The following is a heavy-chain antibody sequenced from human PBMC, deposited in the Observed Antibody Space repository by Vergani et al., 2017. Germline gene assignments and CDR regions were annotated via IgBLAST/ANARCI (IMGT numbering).Heavy chain of an antibody. J-gene: IGHJ5*02. CDR1: GDSISSGYY. CDR2: IYHSGST. V-gene: IGHV4-38-2*01. Sequence: QVQLQESGPGLVKPSETLSLTCAVSGDSISSGYYWGWIRQPPGKGLEWIGSIYHSGSTYYNPSLKSRVTISVDTSKNQFSLTLTSVTAADTAVYYCASDSNSEQRADRWGQGILVTVTS. CDR3: ASDSNSEQRADR. D-gene: IGHD3-22*01.